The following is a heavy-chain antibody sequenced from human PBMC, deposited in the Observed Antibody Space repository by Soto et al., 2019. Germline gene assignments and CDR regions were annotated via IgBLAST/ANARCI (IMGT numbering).Heavy chain of an antibody. Sequence: SVKVSCKASGGTFSSYAISWVRQAPGQGLEWMGGIIPIFGTANYAQKFQGRVTITADESTSTAYMELSSLRSEDTAVYYCARDQGAARPSYYYYGMDVWGQGTTVTVSS. D-gene: IGHD6-6*01. CDR1: GGTFSSYA. J-gene: IGHJ6*02. CDR2: IIPIFGTA. CDR3: ARDQGAARPSYYYYGMDV. V-gene: IGHV1-69*13.